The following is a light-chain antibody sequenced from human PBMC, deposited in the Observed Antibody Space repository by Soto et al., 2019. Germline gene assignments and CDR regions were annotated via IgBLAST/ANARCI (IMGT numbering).Light chain of an antibody. CDR2: DVS. J-gene: IGLJ1*01. CDR1: SSDVGGYHY. V-gene: IGLV2-14*01. CDR3: SSYTSSNTLYV. Sequence: QSALTQPASVSGSPGQSITISCTGTSSDVGGYHYVSWYQQHPGKAPKLMIYDVSNRPSGVSNRFSGSKSGNTASLTISGLQAEDEADYYCSSYTSSNTLYVFGTGTKLTVL.